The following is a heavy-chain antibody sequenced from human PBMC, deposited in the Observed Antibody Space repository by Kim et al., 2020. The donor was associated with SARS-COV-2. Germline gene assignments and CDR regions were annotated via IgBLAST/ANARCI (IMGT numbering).Heavy chain of an antibody. Sequence: GGSLRLSCAASGFTFSTYNMNWVRQAPGKGLEWVSSISSRGNYIYYADSVKGRFTVSRDNAQNSLSLQMNSLRAEDTAVYYCARGTYDILTGYFSDWFDPWGQGTLVTVSS. CDR1: GFTFSTYN. CDR2: ISSRGNYI. D-gene: IGHD3-9*01. CDR3: ARGTYDILTGYFSDWFDP. V-gene: IGHV3-21*01. J-gene: IGHJ5*02.